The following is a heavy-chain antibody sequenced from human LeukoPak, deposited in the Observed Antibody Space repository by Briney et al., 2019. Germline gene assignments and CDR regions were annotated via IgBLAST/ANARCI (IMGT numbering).Heavy chain of an antibody. Sequence: SGTLSLTCGVSGGSISSSNCWSWVRQPPGKGLEWIGQFDHAGTTNYNPSLKSRVTISVETSKNQFSLNLSSVTAADTAVYYCARGRLARSPYFDYWGQGTLVTVSS. CDR3: ARGRLARSPYFDY. CDR1: GGSISSSNC. D-gene: IGHD6-19*01. CDR2: FDHAGTT. V-gene: IGHV4-4*02. J-gene: IGHJ4*02.